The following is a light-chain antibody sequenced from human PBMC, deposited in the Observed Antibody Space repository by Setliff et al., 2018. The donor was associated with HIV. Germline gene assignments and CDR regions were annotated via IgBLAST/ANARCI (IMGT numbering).Light chain of an antibody. J-gene: IGLJ1*01. Sequence: QSALTQPASVSAAPGLALTISCTGTNSDVGGYNYVSWYVQEPGKAPKLIMYAFTSRPSGISNRFSGSQSGNTASLTISGLRAEDEGDYYCTSYTSSDTYVFGTGTKVTVL. CDR3: TSYTSSDTYV. V-gene: IGLV2-14*03. CDR1: NSDVGGYNY. CDR2: AFT.